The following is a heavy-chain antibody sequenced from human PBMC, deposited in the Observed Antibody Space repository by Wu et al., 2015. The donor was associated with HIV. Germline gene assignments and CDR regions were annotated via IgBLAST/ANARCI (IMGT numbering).Heavy chain of an antibody. Sequence: QVRLTQSGAGLKEPGTSVTLPCTTSGYIFTRNFLHWVRQAPGQGLEWMGGIIPIWGTANHAQKFQGRVTTTTDEPTSTAYMELTNLTSEDTADYYCARVSVYPRGYYGLDVWGQGTTVTVSS. V-gene: IGHV1-69*01. CDR3: ARVSVYPRGYYGLDV. CDR1: GYIFTRNF. J-gene: IGHJ6*02. D-gene: IGHD3-3*01. CDR2: IIPIWGTA.